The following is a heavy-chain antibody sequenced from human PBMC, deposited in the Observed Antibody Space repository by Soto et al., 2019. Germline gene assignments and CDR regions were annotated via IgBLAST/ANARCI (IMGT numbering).Heavy chain of an antibody. CDR3: ARDLYNWHSGVSYVYYFDY. Sequence: GGSLRLSCAASGFTFSSYAMHWVRQAPSKGLEWVAVISYDGSNKYYADSVKGRFTISRDNSKNTLYLQMNSLRAEDTAVYYCARDLYNWHSGVSYVYYFDYWGQGT. CDR2: ISYDGSNK. J-gene: IGHJ4*02. D-gene: IGHD1-7*01. V-gene: IGHV3-30-3*01. CDR1: GFTFSSYA.